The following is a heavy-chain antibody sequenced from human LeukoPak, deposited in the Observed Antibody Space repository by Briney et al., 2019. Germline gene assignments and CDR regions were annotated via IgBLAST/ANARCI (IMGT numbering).Heavy chain of an antibody. CDR1: GYSFTSYW. Sequence: GESLKISCKVSGYSFTSYWIAWVRQMPGKGLEWMGIFHPGDSDTRYSPSFQGQVTISADKSITTASLQWSSLKASDTAMYYCARLHDSSASYFDYWGQGTLVTVSS. CDR3: ARLHDSSASYFDY. J-gene: IGHJ4*02. V-gene: IGHV5-51*01. CDR2: FHPGDSDT. D-gene: IGHD3-22*01.